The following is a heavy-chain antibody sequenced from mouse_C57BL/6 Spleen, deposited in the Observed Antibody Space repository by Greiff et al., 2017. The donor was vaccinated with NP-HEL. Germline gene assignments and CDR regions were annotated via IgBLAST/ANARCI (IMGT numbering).Heavy chain of an antibody. CDR1: GYAFSSYW. D-gene: IGHD2-4*01. J-gene: IGHJ4*01. CDR3: ARGGRIYYDYDDAMDY. CDR2: IYPGDGDT. Sequence: VQLQQSGAELVKPGASVKISCKASGYAFSSYWMNWVKQRPGKGLEWIGQIYPGDGDTNYNGKFKGKATLTADKSSSTAYMQLSSLTSEDSAVYCCARGGRIYYDYDDAMDYWGQGTSGTVSS. V-gene: IGHV1-80*01.